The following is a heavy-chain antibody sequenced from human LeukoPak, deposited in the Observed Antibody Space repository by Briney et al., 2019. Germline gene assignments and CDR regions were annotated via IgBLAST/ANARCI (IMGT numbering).Heavy chain of an antibody. D-gene: IGHD6-19*01. CDR2: IYYSGST. CDR3: ARHLRQWLVRGDAFDI. J-gene: IGHJ3*02. CDR1: GGSISSYY. Sequence: SETLSLTCTVSGGSISSYYWSWIRQPPEKGLEWIGYIYYSGSTNYNPSLKSRVTISVDTSKNQFSLKLSSVTSADTAVYYCARHLRQWLVRGDAFDIWGQGTMVTVSS. V-gene: IGHV4-59*08.